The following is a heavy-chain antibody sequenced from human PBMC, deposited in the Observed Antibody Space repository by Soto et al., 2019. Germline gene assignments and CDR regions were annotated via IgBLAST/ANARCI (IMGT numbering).Heavy chain of an antibody. CDR2: LHYRWTA. J-gene: IGHJ4*02. Sequence: QVRLRESGPGLVKPSQTLSLTCTVSGATVSSGGYYWRWIRQHPGKGQEWIGFLHYRWTASYNPSLQCRVTVSVDTSKNPFSLKLTSWTAADTAVYYCARDRFSESGGYFFEYWGQGAMVTVSS. CDR1: GATVSSGGYY. D-gene: IGHD2-15*01. V-gene: IGHV4-31*02. CDR3: ARDRFSESGGYFFEY.